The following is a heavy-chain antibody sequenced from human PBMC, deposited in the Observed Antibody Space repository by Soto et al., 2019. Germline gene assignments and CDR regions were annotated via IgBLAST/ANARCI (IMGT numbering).Heavy chain of an antibody. V-gene: IGHV4-31*03. Sequence: PSETLSLTCTVSGGSISSGNYYWTWIRQHPGKGLEWIGYIYYTGSTYYNPSLKSRVTISLDTSKNQFSLKLSSVTAADTAVYYCARDREQRWFDPWGQGTLVTVSS. CDR3: ARDREQRWFDP. CDR2: IYYTGST. CDR1: GGSISSGNYY. J-gene: IGHJ5*02. D-gene: IGHD6-25*01.